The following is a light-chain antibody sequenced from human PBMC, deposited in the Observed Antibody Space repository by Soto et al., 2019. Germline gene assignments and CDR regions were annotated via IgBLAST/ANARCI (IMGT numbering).Light chain of an antibody. CDR3: MQGTHWPYT. CDR1: ESLVYSNGVTN. J-gene: IGKJ2*01. CDR2: KVS. V-gene: IGKV2-30*01. Sequence: DVVMTQSPLSLPVTLGQPASISCRTSESLVYSNGVTNLSWFQQRPGQSPRRLIHKVSNRDSGVPDRFSGSASGTDFTLKISRVEAEDVGVYYCMQGTHWPYTFGQGTKLEIK.